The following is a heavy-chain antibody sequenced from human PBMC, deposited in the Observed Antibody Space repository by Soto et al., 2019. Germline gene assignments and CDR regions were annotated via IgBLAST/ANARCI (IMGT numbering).Heavy chain of an antibody. CDR2: IIPILGIA. D-gene: IGHD1-26*01. V-gene: IGHV1-69*02. CDR3: AVVRELGAITGDY. CDR1: GGTFSSYT. Sequence: QVQLVQSGAEVKKPGSSVKVSCKASGGTFSSYTISWVRQAPGQGLEWMGRIIPILGIANYAQKFQGRVTITADKSTSTAYMELSSLRSEDTAVYYCAVVRELGAITGDYWGQGTLVTVSS. J-gene: IGHJ4*02.